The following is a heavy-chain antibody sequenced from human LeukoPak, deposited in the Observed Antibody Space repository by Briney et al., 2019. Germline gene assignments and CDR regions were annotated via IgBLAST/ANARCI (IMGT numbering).Heavy chain of an antibody. CDR3: ARPGGHDAFDI. V-gene: IGHV1-46*01. CDR2: INPSGGST. D-gene: IGHD2-15*01. Sequence: ASVKVSCKASGYTFTSYYMHWVRQAPGQGLEWMGIINPSGGSTSYAQKFQGRVTMTRDTSTSTVYMELGSLRSEDTAVFYCARPGGHDAFDIWGQGTMVTVSS. J-gene: IGHJ3*02. CDR1: GYTFTSYY.